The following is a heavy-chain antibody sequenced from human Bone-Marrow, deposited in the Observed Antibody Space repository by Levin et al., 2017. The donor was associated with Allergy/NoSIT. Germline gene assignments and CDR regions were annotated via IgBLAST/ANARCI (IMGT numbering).Heavy chain of an antibody. CDR3: ARACSGSSCYSGFDAFDM. CDR1: GFSLFTNGVS. Sequence: SGPTLVKPTQTLTLTCTFSGFSLFTNGVSVGWIRQPPGKALEWLALIYGDDDKRYRPSLESRRTITKDTSKKQVVLTMTNMDPVDTATYYCARACSGSSCYSGFDAFDMWGPGTMVTVSS. D-gene: IGHD2-15*01. J-gene: IGHJ3*02. V-gene: IGHV2-5*02. CDR2: IYGDDDK.